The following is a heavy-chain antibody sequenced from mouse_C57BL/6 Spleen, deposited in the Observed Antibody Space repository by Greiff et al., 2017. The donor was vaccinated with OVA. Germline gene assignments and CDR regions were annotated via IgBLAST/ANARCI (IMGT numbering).Heavy chain of an antibody. CDR2: ISSGGSYT. CDR3: ATDSFDY. CDR1: GFTFSSYG. Sequence: EVKLVESGGDLVKPGGSLKLSCAASGFTFSSYGMSWVRQTPDKRLEWVATISSGGSYTYYPDSVKGRFTISRDNAKNTLYLQMSSLKSEDTAMYYCATDSFDYGGQGTTLTVSS. V-gene: IGHV5-6*01. J-gene: IGHJ2*01.